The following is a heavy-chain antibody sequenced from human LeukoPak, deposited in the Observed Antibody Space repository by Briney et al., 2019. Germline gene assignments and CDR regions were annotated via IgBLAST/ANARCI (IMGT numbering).Heavy chain of an antibody. CDR2: IYTSGST. Sequence: PSETLSLTCTVSGGSISSYYWSWIRQPAGKGLEWIGRIYTSGSTNYNPSLKSRVTMSVDTSKNQFSLKLSSVTAADTAVYYCARVVYYDSSGYEGEDYYYYGMDVWGQGTTVTVSS. V-gene: IGHV4-4*07. D-gene: IGHD3-22*01. CDR3: ARVVYYDSSGYEGEDYYYYGMDV. J-gene: IGHJ6*02. CDR1: GGSISSYY.